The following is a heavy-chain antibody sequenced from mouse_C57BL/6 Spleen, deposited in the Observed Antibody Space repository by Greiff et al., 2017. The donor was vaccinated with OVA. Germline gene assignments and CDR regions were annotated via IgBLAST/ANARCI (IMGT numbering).Heavy chain of an antibody. V-gene: IGHV1-74*01. J-gene: IGHJ2*01. CDR2: IHPSDSDT. CDR3: AMVPHYDYDEDYLDY. D-gene: IGHD2-4*01. Sequence: VQLQQPGADLVQPGASVKVSCKASGYTFTSSWLHWVKQRPGQGLEWIGRIHPSDSDTNYNQKFKGKATLTVDKSSSTAYMQLSSLTSEDSAVYYCAMVPHYDYDEDYLDYWGQGTTLTVSS. CDR1: GYTFTSSW.